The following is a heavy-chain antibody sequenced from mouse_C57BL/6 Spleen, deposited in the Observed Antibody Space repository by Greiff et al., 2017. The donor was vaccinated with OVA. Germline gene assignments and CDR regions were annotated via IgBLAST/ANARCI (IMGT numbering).Heavy chain of an antibody. V-gene: IGHV1-64*01. CDR1: GYTFTSYW. CDR2: IHTNSGSI. J-gene: IGHJ4*01. CDR3: ASLTGTEYAMDY. Sequence: QVQLQQPGAELVKPGASVKLSCKASGYTFTSYWMHWVKQRPGQGLEWIGRIHTNSGSINSTEKFKSKATLTVDKSSSTAYMQLSSLTSEDSAVYYCASLTGTEYAMDYWGQGTSVTVSS. D-gene: IGHD4-1*01.